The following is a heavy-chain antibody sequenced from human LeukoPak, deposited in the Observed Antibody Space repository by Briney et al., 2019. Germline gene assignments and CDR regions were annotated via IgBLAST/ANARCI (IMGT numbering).Heavy chain of an antibody. CDR3: AKGGWLDD. CDR1: GFNLSAYI. D-gene: IGHD5-12*01. J-gene: IGHJ4*02. Sequence: GGTLRLSCAASGFNLSAYIMSWVRQTPGKGLEWDSAISVTSDVTYYADSVKGHFTISRDNSKSTLFLQLNSLRAEDTAVYYCAKGGWLDDWGQGTLVTVSS. V-gene: IGHV3-23*01. CDR2: ISVTSDVT.